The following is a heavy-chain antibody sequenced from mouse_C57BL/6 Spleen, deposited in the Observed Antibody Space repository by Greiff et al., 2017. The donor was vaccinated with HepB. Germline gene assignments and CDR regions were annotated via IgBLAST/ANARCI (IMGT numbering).Heavy chain of an antibody. CDR2: ISRGSSTI. CDR3: ARDGIYAMDY. CDR1: GFTFSDYG. V-gene: IGHV5-17*01. J-gene: IGHJ4*01. D-gene: IGHD2-1*01. Sequence: EVMLVESGGGLVKPGGSLKLSCAASGFTFSDYGMHWVRQAPEKGLEWVAYISRGSSTIYYADTVQGRFTISRDNAKNTLILQMTSLRSEDTAMYYCARDGIYAMDYWGQGTSVTVSS.